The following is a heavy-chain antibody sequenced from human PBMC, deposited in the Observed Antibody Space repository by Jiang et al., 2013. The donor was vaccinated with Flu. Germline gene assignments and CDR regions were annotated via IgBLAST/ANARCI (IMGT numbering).Heavy chain of an antibody. J-gene: IGHJ4*02. Sequence: TFSSYWMSWVRQAPGKGLEWVANIKEDGSEEYYVDSVKGRFTISRDNAKNSVFLQMNSLRAEDTAVYYCARDSALNCSSTSCFTRAEGFDYWGQGTLVTVSS. CDR1: TFSSYW. V-gene: IGHV3-7*01. CDR3: ARDSALNCSSTSCFTRAEGFDY. CDR2: IKEDGSEE. D-gene: IGHD2-2*02.